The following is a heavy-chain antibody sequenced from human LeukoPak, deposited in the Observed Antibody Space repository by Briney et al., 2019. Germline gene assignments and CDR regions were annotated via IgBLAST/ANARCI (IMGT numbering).Heavy chain of an antibody. CDR3: TSASY. CDR2: IIPILGIA. V-gene: IGHV1-69*04. J-gene: IGHJ4*02. CDR1: GGTFSSYA. Sequence: SVKVSCKASGGTFSSYAISWVRQAPGQGLEWMGSIIPILGIANYAQKFQGRVTMTTDKSTSTAYMELRRLRSDDSDVYYCTSASYCGQGSLVTVSS.